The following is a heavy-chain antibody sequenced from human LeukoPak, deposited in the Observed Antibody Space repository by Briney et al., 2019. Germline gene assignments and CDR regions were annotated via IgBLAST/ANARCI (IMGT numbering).Heavy chain of an antibody. J-gene: IGHJ4*02. D-gene: IGHD2-15*01. CDR3: ARDLPVVALVMDY. V-gene: IGHV1-18*01. Sequence: ASVKVSCKASGYNFTNFGISWVRQAPGQGLEWMGWVSGYLKDAYSAQKFYVKNTKYAERFHDRVTMTADTSTSTAYMELSSLKFDDTAVYFCARDLPVVALVMDYWGQGTLITVSS. CDR1: GYNFTNFG. CDR2: VSGYLKDAYSAQKFYVKNT.